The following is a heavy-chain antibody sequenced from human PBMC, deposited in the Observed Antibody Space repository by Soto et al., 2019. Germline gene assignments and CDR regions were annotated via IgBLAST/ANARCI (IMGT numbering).Heavy chain of an antibody. D-gene: IGHD3-22*01. CDR3: ARDSYYYDSSGYYEPDY. V-gene: IGHV1-18*01. Sequence: QVQLVQSGAEVKKPGASVKVSCKASGYTFTSYGISWVRQAPGQGLEWMGWISAYNGNTNYAQKLQGRVTMTTDTSTSTAYMELRSLRSDDTAVYYCARDSYYYDSSGYYEPDYWGQGTRVTVSS. CDR2: ISAYNGNT. J-gene: IGHJ4*02. CDR1: GYTFTSYG.